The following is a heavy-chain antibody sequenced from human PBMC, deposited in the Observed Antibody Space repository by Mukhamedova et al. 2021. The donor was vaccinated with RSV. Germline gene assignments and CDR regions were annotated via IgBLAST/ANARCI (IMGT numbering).Heavy chain of an antibody. V-gene: IGHV3-48*02. D-gene: IGHD3-16*01. CDR2: ITRDSGIR. CDR1: GFTFSDFS. Sequence: GFTFSDFSMNWVRQASGKGLEWVSYITRDSGIRSYADSVKGRFSISRDNANNSLSLEMNSLRDEDTAVYYCVRDLNWAFYYW. CDR3: VRDLNWAFYY. J-gene: IGHJ4*01.